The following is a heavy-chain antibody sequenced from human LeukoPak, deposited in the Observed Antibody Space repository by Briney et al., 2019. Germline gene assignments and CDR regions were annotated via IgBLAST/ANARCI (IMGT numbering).Heavy chain of an antibody. V-gene: IGHV4-61*01. CDR1: GYSISSGYY. Sequence: SETLSLTCTVSGYSISSGYYWSWIRQPPGKGLEWIGYIYYSGSTNYNPSLKSRVTISVDTSKNQFSLKLSSVTAADTAVYYCARVGATIYWGQGTLVTVSS. D-gene: IGHD1-26*01. CDR2: IYYSGST. CDR3: ARVGATIY. J-gene: IGHJ4*02.